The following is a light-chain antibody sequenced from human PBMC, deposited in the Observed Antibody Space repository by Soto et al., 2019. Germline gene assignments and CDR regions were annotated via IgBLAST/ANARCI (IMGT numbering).Light chain of an antibody. J-gene: IGLJ1*01. CDR3: CSYARTSTYV. CDR1: SNDVGSYNL. CDR2: EDN. Sequence: QSALTQPASVSGSPGQSITISCTGTSNDVGSYNLVSWYQQHPGKAPKLMIYEDNKRPSGVSNRFSVSKSGYTASLTISGLQAEDEADYYCCSYARTSTYVFGSGTKVTVL. V-gene: IGLV2-23*01.